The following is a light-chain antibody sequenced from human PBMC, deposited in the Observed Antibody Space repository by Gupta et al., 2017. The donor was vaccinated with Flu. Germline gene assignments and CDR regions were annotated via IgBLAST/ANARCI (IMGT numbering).Light chain of an antibody. V-gene: IGKV2-30*01. CDR1: QGLVYSDGNTY. CDR2: QVS. Sequence: DVVMPQSPLSLAVTLGQPASISCRSSQGLVYSDGNTYLHWFQQRPGQSPRRLIHQVSYRDSGVPDRFSGSGSGTDFTLKISRVEAEDVGVYFCMQGAHWPWAFGQGTKVEIK. J-gene: IGKJ1*01. CDR3: MQGAHWPWA.